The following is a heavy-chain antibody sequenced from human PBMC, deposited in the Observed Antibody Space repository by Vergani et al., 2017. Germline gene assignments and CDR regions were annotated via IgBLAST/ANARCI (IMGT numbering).Heavy chain of an antibody. J-gene: IGHJ6*02. CDR2: VDPEDGET. CDR3: ATPQTVTTGGMEV. D-gene: IGHD4-17*01. CDR1: GYTFTDHS. Sequence: EVPLVQSGAEVKKPGATMKISCKVSGYTFTDHSMHWVKQAPGKGLEWMGLVDPEDGETIYAVKFKGRVTIAADTSTDTAHLELSSLRSEDTAVYYCATPQTVTTGGMEVWGQGTTVIVSS. V-gene: IGHV1-69-2*01.